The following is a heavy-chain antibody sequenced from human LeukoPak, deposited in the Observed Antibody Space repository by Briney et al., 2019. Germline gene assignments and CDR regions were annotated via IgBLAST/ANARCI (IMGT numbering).Heavy chain of an antibody. Sequence: SETLSLTCTVSGGSISSGDYYWSWIRQPPGKGLEWIGYIYYSGSTYYNPSLKSRVTISVDTSKNQFSLKLSSVTAADTAVYYCASQNGLGSGSYFRWNYWGQGTLVTVSS. D-gene: IGHD3-10*02. J-gene: IGHJ4*02. CDR3: ASQNGLGSGSYFRWNY. CDR2: IYYSGST. CDR1: GGSISSGDYY. V-gene: IGHV4-30-4*01.